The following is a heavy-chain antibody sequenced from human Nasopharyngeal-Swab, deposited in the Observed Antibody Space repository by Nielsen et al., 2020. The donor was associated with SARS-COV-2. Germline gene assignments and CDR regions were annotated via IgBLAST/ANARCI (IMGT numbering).Heavy chain of an antibody. CDR3: AKGVEQWLVAGNLFDP. CDR2: ISWSGATT. Sequence: GESLKISCAASGFTFKSYSMSWVRQAPGKGLELVSVISWSGATTYHADSVKGRFTISRDNSQNTVYLQMNNLRVEDTARYYCAKGVEQWLVAGNLFDPWGQGTMVTVSS. J-gene: IGHJ5*02. D-gene: IGHD6-19*01. CDR1: GFTFKSYS. V-gene: IGHV3-23*01.